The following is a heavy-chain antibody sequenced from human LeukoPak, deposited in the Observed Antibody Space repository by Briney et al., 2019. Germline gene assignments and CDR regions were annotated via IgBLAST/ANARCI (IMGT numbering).Heavy chain of an antibody. CDR2: ISGSGGST. J-gene: IGHJ4*02. CDR3: AKAERTYYYDSSGYYHPYYFDY. D-gene: IGHD3-22*01. V-gene: IGHV3-23*01. Sequence: PGGSLRLSCAASGFTFSSYAMSWVRQAPGKGLEWVSAISGSGGSTYYADSVKGRFTISRDNSKNTLYLQMNSLRAEDTAVYYCAKAERTYYYDSSGYYHPYYFDYWGQGTLVTVSS. CDR1: GFTFSSYA.